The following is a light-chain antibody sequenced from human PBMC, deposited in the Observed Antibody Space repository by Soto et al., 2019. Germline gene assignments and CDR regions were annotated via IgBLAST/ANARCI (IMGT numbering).Light chain of an antibody. Sequence: QSVLTQPPSASATPGQRVTISCSGSSSNIGSNSVNWYQQVPGTAPKLLIYSNNQRPSGVPDRSSGSKSGASASLAISGLQSEDEADYCCATWDDSLNAVVFGGGTKLTVL. V-gene: IGLV1-44*01. CDR2: SNN. CDR3: ATWDDSLNAVV. J-gene: IGLJ2*01. CDR1: SSNIGSNS.